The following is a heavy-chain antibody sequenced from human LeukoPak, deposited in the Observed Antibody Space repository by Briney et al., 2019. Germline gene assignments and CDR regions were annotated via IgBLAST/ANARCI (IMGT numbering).Heavy chain of an antibody. D-gene: IGHD3-10*01. CDR1: GYTFTSYY. Sequence: ASVKVSCKASGYTFTSYYMHWVRQAPAQGLEWMGIINPSGGSTSYAQKFQGRVTMTRDTSTSTVYMELSSLRSEDTAVYYCAGSGIQSVYYYYYMDVWGKGTTVTVSS. J-gene: IGHJ6*03. V-gene: IGHV1-46*01. CDR3: AGSGIQSVYYYYYMDV. CDR2: INPSGGST.